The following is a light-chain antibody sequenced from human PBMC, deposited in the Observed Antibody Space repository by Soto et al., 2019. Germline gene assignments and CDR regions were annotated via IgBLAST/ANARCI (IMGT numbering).Light chain of an antibody. CDR2: DVN. CDR1: SSDVGGYNY. V-gene: IGLV2-14*03. Sequence: QSALTQPASVSGSPGQSLTISCAGTSSDVGGYNYVSWYQQHPGKVPRLIISDVNKRPSGVSDRFSGSKSGNTASLTISGLQAEYEADYYCASFSRSVTVVFGGGTKLTVL. CDR3: ASFSRSVTVV. J-gene: IGLJ2*01.